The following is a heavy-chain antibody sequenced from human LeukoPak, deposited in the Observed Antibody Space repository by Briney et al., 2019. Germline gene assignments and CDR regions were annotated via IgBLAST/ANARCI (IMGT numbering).Heavy chain of an antibody. Sequence: GESLKISCEGSGYSFTSYWIGWVRQMPGKGLEWMGIIYPGDSDIRYSPSFQGQVTISADKSIGTAYLQWSSLKASDIAMYYCARRRDGYNPDYWGQGTLVTVSS. J-gene: IGHJ4*02. CDR3: ARRRDGYNPDY. D-gene: IGHD5-24*01. CDR2: IYPGDSDI. V-gene: IGHV5-51*01. CDR1: GYSFTSYW.